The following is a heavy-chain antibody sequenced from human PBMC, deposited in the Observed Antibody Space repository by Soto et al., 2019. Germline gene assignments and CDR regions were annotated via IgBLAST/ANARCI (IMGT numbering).Heavy chain of an antibody. V-gene: IGHV3-74*01. J-gene: IGHJ4*02. CDR1: GFTFSSYW. CDR2: INSDGSST. CDR3: ARGVRGGYYDSSGYYPFDY. Sequence: GGSLRLSCAASGFTFSSYWMHWVRQAPGKGLVWVSRINSDGSSTSYADSVKGRFTISRDNAKNTLYLQMNSLRAEDTAVYYCARGVRGGYYDSSGYYPFDYWGQGTLVTVS. D-gene: IGHD3-22*01.